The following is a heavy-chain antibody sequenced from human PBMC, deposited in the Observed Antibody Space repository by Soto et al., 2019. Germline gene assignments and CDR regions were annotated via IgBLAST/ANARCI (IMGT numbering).Heavy chain of an antibody. J-gene: IGHJ6*02. Sequence: EVQLVESGGGLVQPGGSLRLSCAASGFTFSSYSMNWVRQAPGKGLEWVSYISSSSSTIYYADSVKGRFTISRDNAKNSLYLQMNSLRDEDTAVYYCAREDGADYCSGGSCYFLSAKSYYYYGMDVWGQGTTVTVSS. CDR3: AREDGADYCSGGSCYFLSAKSYYYYGMDV. CDR2: ISSSSSTI. CDR1: GFTFSSYS. D-gene: IGHD2-15*01. V-gene: IGHV3-48*02.